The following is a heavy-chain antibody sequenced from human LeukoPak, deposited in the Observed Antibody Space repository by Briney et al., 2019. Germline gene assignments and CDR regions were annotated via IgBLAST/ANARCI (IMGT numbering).Heavy chain of an antibody. CDR3: ARELSPYGSGTSSSFRH. CDR1: GFTLNTFA. D-gene: IGHD3-10*01. CDR2: VSHDGTNE. Sequence: PGGSLRLSCAASGFTLNTFAIHWVRQAPGKGLEWVAAVSHDGTNEYYGDSVQGRFSVSRDNSADTIYLQMNSLTSADTAVYFCARELSPYGSGTSSSFRHWGQGTLVAVSS. J-gene: IGHJ4*02. V-gene: IGHV3-30*04.